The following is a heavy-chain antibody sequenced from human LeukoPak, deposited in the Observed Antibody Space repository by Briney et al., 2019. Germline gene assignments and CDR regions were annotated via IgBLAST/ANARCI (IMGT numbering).Heavy chain of an antibody. D-gene: IGHD5-18*01. Sequence: SETLSLTCTVSGGSISSSSYYWGWIRQPPGKGLEWIGSIYYSGSTYYNPSLKSRVTISVDTSKNQFSLKLSSVTAADTAVYYCARGPKRGYSYAGYWGQGTLVTVSS. CDR3: ARGPKRGYSYAGY. CDR1: GGSISSSSYY. V-gene: IGHV4-39*01. J-gene: IGHJ4*02. CDR2: IYYSGST.